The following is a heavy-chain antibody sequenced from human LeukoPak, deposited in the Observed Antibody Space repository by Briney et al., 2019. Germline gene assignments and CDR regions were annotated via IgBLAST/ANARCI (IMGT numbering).Heavy chain of an antibody. CDR3: ARGEGELRDFDY. CDR2: INPNSGGT. Sequence: GASVKVSCKASGFGFTGYYMHWVRQAPGQGLEWMGWINPNSGGTKYAQKFQGRVTMTRDTSISTAYMELIRLRSDDTAVYYCARGEGELRDFDYWGQGTLVTVSS. V-gene: IGHV1-2*02. CDR1: GFGFTGYY. D-gene: IGHD1-26*01. J-gene: IGHJ4*02.